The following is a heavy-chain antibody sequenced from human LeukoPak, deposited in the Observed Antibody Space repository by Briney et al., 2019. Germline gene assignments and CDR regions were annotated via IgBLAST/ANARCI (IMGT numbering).Heavy chain of an antibody. CDR2: ISYDGSNK. CDR3: ARIAPYRHIDY. V-gene: IGHV3-30*14. D-gene: IGHD2-21*01. J-gene: IGHJ4*02. CDR1: GFTFSSYA. Sequence: GGSLRLSCAASGFTFSSYAMHWVRQAPGKGLEWVAVISYDGSNKYYADSVKGRFTISRDNSKNTLYLQMNSLRAEDTAVYYCARIAPYRHIDYWGQGTLVTVSS.